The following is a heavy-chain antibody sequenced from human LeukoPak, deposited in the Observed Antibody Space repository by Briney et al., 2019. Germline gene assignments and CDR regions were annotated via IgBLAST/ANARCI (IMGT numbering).Heavy chain of an antibody. CDR3: AKDVRQLDAFDI. J-gene: IGHJ3*02. CDR2: ISGSGGST. Sequence: GGSLRLSCDVSGFTFSNFGMSWVRQAPGKGLEWVSGISGSGGSTYYADSVKGGFTISRDNSKNTLYLRMSSLTAEDTAVYYCAKDVRQLDAFDIWGQGTMVTVSS. CDR1: GFTFSNFG. V-gene: IGHV3-23*01. D-gene: IGHD2-2*01.